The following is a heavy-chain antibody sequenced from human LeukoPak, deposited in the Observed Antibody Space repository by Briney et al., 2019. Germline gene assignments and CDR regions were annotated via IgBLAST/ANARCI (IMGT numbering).Heavy chain of an antibody. CDR3: ARDDGDL. V-gene: IGHV3-7*01. CDR2: IKEDGREK. J-gene: IGHJ4*02. Sequence: GGSLRLSCADSGFTFRGYWMKWVRQAPGQGLEWVASIKEDGREKFYVDSVKSRFTISRDDAKNSLYLQMDSLRVEDTAVHYCARDDGDLWGQGTLVTVSS. CDR1: GFTFRGYW.